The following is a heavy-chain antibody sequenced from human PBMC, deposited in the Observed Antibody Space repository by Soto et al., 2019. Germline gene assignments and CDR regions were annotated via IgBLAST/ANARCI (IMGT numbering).Heavy chain of an antibody. CDR3: ARNQYQLIKRVYYYGMDV. V-gene: IGHV1-18*01. CDR1: GYTFTSYG. D-gene: IGHD2-2*01. CDR2: ISAYNGNT. Sequence: QVQLVQSGAEVKKPGASVKVSCKASGYTFTSYGISLVRQAPGQGLEWMGWISAYNGNTNYAQKLQGRVTMTTDTSTSTAYMELRSLRSDDTAVYYCARNQYQLIKRVYYYGMDVWGQGTTVTVSS. J-gene: IGHJ6*02.